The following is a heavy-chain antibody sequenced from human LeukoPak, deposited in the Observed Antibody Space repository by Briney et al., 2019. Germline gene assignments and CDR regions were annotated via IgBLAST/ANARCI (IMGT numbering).Heavy chain of an antibody. V-gene: IGHV4-38-2*01. CDR1: GYTFSIGDY. D-gene: IGHD3-3*01. Sequence: WETLSLTCAVSGYTFSIGDYWCWLRHPPGEGLEWTGSICHSGSTYYDPSVKSRVTISVDTSKNQLYLELSSVTAADSTLYYCAMVIEYDFWSGLFAFDIWGQGTMVTVSS. CDR2: ICHSGST. CDR3: AMVIEYDFWSGLFAFDI. J-gene: IGHJ3*02.